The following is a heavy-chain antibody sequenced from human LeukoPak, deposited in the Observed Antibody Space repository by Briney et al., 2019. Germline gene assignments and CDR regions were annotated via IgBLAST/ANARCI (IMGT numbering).Heavy chain of an antibody. CDR1: GDSISSGYY. D-gene: IGHD3-22*01. J-gene: IGHJ4*02. V-gene: IGHV4-38-2*01. Sequence: PSETLSLTSGVSGDSISSGYYWGWIRQPPGKGLEWIGYMYQSETTYYNPSLKSRVTISADTSKNQFSLKLSSVTAADTAVFYCARVRPRGSSGYPDYWGQGTLVTVSS. CDR2: MYQSETT. CDR3: ARVRPRGSSGYPDY.